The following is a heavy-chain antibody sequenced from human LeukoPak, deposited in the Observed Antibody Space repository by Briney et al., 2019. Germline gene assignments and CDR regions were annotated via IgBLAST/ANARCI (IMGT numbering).Heavy chain of an antibody. J-gene: IGHJ6*03. D-gene: IGHD2-8*01. Sequence: PSETLSLTCTVSGGSISSGGYYWSWIRQHPGKGLEWIGYIYYSGSTNYNPSLKSRVTISVDTSKNQFSLKLSSVTAADTAVYYCARGYCTNGVCYTWGSNYYYMDVWGKGTTVTVSS. CDR3: ARGYCTNGVCYTWGSNYYYMDV. CDR1: GGSISSGGYY. V-gene: IGHV4-61*08. CDR2: IYYSGST.